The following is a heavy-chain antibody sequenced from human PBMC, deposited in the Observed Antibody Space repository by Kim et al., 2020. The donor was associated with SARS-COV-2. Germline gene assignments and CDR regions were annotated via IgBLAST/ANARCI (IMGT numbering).Heavy chain of an antibody. Sequence: GGSLRLSCAASGFTFRKNYMSWVRQAPGKGLEWVSTIYSVGSTYYGDYVKGRLTISTDNSENTLSLQMNSLIPDDTAADYCARLNNYYFDLWCQGT. CDR2: IYSVGST. CDR3: ARLNNYYFDL. CDR1: GFTFRKNY. J-gene: IGHJ4*02. V-gene: IGHV3-53*05. D-gene: IGHD1-20*01.